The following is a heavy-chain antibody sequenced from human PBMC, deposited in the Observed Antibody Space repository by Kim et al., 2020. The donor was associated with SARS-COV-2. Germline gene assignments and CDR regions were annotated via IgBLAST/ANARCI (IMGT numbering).Heavy chain of an antibody. CDR3: ASLYGSGSP. D-gene: IGHD3-10*01. V-gene: IGHV3-48*01. Sequence: GGSLRLSCAASGFTFSSYSMNWVRQAPGKGLEWVSYISSSSTIYYADSVKGRFTISRDNAKNSLYLQMNSLRAEDTAVYYCASLYGSGSPWGQGTLVTVS. CDR1: GFTFSSYS. J-gene: IGHJ5*02. CDR2: ISSSSTI.